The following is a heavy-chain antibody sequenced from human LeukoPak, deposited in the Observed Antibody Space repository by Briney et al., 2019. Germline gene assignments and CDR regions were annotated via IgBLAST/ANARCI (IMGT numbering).Heavy chain of an antibody. D-gene: IGHD5-24*01. V-gene: IGHV4-31*03. CDR1: GGSISSGGYY. J-gene: IGHJ5*02. CDR2: IYYSGST. Sequence: SETLSLTCTVSGGSISSGGYYWSWIRQHPGKGLEWIGCIYYSGSTYYNPSLKSRVTISVDTSKNQFSLKLSSVTAADTAVYYCAREAPVEMATISWGQGTLVTVSS. CDR3: AREAPVEMATIS.